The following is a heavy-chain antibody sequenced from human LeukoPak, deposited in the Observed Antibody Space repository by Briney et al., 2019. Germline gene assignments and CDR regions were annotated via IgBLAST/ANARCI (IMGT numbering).Heavy chain of an antibody. V-gene: IGHV4-31*11. D-gene: IGHD1-26*01. CDR3: ARRVGKYPTYYFDY. J-gene: IGHJ4*02. CDR1: GGSTTTGGHY. CDR2: VSYTGSN. Sequence: PSETLSLTCVVSGGSTTTGGHYWTWIRQVPGKGPEWIGYVSYTGSNNYNPSLKSRLTISVDTSKSQFSLKLSSVTAADTAVYYCARRVGKYPTYYFDYWGQGALVTVSS.